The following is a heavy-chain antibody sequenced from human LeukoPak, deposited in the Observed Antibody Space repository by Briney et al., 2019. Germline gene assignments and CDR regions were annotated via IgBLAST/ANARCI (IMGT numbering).Heavy chain of an antibody. CDR2: ISYDGSNK. D-gene: IGHD6-19*01. CDR3: AGAPGTWLDYYFDY. Sequence: PGGSLRLSCAASGFTFSSYAMHWVRQAPGKGLGWVAVISYDGSNKYYPDSVKGRFTISRDNSKNTLYLQMNSLRPEDTAVYYCAGAPGTWLDYYFDYWGQGTLVTVSS. CDR1: GFTFSSYA. V-gene: IGHV3-30-3*01. J-gene: IGHJ4*02.